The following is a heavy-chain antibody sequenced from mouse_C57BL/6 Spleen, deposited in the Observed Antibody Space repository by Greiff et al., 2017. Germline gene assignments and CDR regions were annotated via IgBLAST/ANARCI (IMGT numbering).Heavy chain of an antibody. V-gene: IGHV1-4*01. D-gene: IGHD1-1*01. J-gene: IGHJ2*01. CDR2: INPSSGYT. CDR3: ARSSLLLRYFDD. CDR1: GYTFTSYT. Sequence: QVQLQQSGAELARPGASVKMSCKASGYTFTSYTMHWVKQRPGQGLEWIGYINPSSGYTKDIQKFKDKATLTADKSSSTAYMQLSSLTSEDSAVYYCARSSLLLRYFDDWGQGTTLTVSS.